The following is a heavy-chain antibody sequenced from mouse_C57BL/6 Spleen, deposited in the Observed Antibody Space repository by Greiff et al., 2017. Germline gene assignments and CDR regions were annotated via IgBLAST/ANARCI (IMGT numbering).Heavy chain of an antibody. CDR2: IYPGSGNT. D-gene: IGHD2-12*01. CDR3: ARAYYSPPAAMDY. J-gene: IGHJ4*01. CDR1: GYTFTDYY. V-gene: IGHV1-76*01. Sequence: QVQLQQSGAELVRPGASVKLSCKASGYTFTDYYINWVKQRPGQGLEWIARIYPGSGNTYYNEKFKGKATLTAEKSSSTAYMQLSSLTSEDSAVYFCARAYYSPPAAMDYWGQGTSVTVSS.